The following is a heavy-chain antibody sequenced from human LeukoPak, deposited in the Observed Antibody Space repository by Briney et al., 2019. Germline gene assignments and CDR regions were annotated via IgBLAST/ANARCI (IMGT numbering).Heavy chain of an antibody. CDR2: VFYSGST. CDR1: GYSIREYY. V-gene: IGHV4-59*01. D-gene: IGHD6-13*01. CDR3: ARDLRSSSWSYYFDY. Sequence: SETLSLTCTVSGYSIREYYWSWIRQPPGKGLEWIGYVFYSGSTNYNPSLKSRVTTSVDTSKNQLPLKLSSVTAADTAVYYCARDLRSSSWSYYFDYWGQGTLVTVSS. J-gene: IGHJ4*02.